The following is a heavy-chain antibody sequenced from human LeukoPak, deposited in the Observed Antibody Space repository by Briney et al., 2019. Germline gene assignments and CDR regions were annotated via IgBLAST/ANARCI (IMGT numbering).Heavy chain of an antibody. CDR3: ARDSDWSFDY. D-gene: IGHD3-9*01. Sequence: GGSLRLSCEVSGFTFSTSWMSWVRQAPGKGLEWVANIKQDGSETYYVDSVKGRFTISRDNAKNSLYLQMNSLRAEDTAVYYCARDSDWSFDYWGQGTLVTVSS. CDR2: IKQDGSET. J-gene: IGHJ4*02. CDR1: GFTFSTSW. V-gene: IGHV3-7*05.